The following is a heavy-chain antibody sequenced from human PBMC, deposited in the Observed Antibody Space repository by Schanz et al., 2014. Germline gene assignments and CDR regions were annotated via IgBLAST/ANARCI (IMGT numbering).Heavy chain of an antibody. D-gene: IGHD4-17*01. J-gene: IGHJ5*01. CDR1: GFTFSGYS. CDR2: ITGTGTV. CDR3: ARDSNGDDGYRFWFDS. Sequence: EVQLVESGGGLVQPGGSLRLSCGSSGFTFSGYSMNWVRQAPGKGLEWISYITGTGTVMYADSVKGRFTISRDNGKNSLSLQMNSLRVEHTAIYYCARDSNGDDGYRFWFDSWGQGILVTVSS. V-gene: IGHV3-48*01.